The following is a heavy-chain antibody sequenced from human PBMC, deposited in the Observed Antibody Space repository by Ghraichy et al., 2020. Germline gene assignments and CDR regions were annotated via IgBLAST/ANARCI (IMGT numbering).Heavy chain of an antibody. J-gene: IGHJ4*02. CDR3: AKGFHGSGSYYIDY. Sequence: LSLTCAASGFTFSSYAMSWVRQAPGKGLEWVSGISASGGSTYYADSVKGRFTISRDNSKNTLYLQMNNLRAEDTAVYYCAKGFHGSGSYYIDYWGQGTLVTVSS. D-gene: IGHD3-10*01. V-gene: IGHV3-23*01. CDR1: GFTFSSYA. CDR2: ISASGGST.